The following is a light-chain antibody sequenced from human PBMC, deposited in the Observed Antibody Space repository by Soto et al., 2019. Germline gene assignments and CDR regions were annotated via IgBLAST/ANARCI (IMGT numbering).Light chain of an antibody. CDR2: AAS. J-gene: IGKJ1*01. CDR3: QQSYSTPVT. Sequence: DIQMTQCPSSLSASGGDRVTITCRASQSISSYLSWYQHKPGKAPKLLIYAASSLQSGVPSRFSGSGSGTDFTLNISSLQPEDFATYYCQQSYSTPVTFGQGTKVDIK. CDR1: QSISSY. V-gene: IGKV1-39*01.